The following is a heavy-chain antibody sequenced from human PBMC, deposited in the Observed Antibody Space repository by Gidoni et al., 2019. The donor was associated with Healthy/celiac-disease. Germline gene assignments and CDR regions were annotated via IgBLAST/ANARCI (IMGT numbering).Heavy chain of an antibody. Sequence: QVQLQQWGAGLLKPSETLSLTCAVYGGSFSGYYWSWIRQPPGKGLEWIGEINHSGSTNYNPSLKSRVTISVDTSKNQFSLKLSSVTAADTAVYYCARGRIVIAAAGRYWFDPWGQGTLVTVSS. CDR1: GGSFSGYY. CDR2: INHSGST. J-gene: IGHJ5*02. CDR3: ARGRIVIAAAGRYWFDP. D-gene: IGHD6-13*01. V-gene: IGHV4-34*01.